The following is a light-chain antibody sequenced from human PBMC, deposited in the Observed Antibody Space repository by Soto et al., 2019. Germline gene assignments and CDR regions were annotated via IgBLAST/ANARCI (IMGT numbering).Light chain of an antibody. V-gene: IGKV3-20*01. J-gene: IGKJ2*01. CDR3: QEYGSSPPSYT. Sequence: EIVLTQSPGTLSLSPGERATLSCRASQSVSSSYLAWYQQKPGQAPRLLIYGASSRATGIPDRFSGSGSGTAFTLTLSILEPEDFAVYYCQEYGSSPPSYTFGQGTKLEIK. CDR1: QSVSSSY. CDR2: GAS.